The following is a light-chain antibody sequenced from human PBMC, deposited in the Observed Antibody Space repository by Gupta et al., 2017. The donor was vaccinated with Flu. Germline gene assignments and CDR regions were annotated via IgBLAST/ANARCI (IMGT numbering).Light chain of an antibody. CDR2: EVS. Sequence: QSAPTQPRSVSGSPGQSVTISCTGSSTDVGASNRVSWYQQRPGKAPKLILYEVSARSSGVPDRFSGSKSGNTASLSISGLQADDEADYYCSSHAGRVTWVFGTGTTVTVL. V-gene: IGLV2-11*01. J-gene: IGLJ1*01. CDR3: SSHAGRVTWV. CDR1: STDVGASNR.